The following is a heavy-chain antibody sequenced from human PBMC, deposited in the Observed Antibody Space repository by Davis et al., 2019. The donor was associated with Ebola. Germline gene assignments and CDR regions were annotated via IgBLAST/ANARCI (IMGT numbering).Heavy chain of an antibody. CDR2: ISYSGIT. Sequence: PSETLSLTCTVSGGSISSMHWSWIRQPPGKGLEWNGYISYSGITNYNPSLTRRVTISVDTSKNQFSLKLSSVTAADTALYYCARDAIVARIGAFDIWGQGTMVTVSS. V-gene: IGHV4-59*01. CDR3: ARDAIVARIGAFDI. J-gene: IGHJ3*02. CDR1: GGSISSMH. D-gene: IGHD5-12*01.